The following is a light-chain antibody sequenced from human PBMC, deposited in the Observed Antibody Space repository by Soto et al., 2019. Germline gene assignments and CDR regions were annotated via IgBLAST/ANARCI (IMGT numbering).Light chain of an antibody. Sequence: QSVLTQPPSASGSPGQSVTISCTGTSSDVGGYNCVSWYQHSPGKAPRLLIYEVNNRPSGVSKRFSGSKAGNTASLTISGLLDDDEADYFCASFRSGTILVFGSGTKVTVL. CDR1: SSDVGGYNC. V-gene: IGLV2-14*01. CDR3: ASFRSGTILV. J-gene: IGLJ1*01. CDR2: EVN.